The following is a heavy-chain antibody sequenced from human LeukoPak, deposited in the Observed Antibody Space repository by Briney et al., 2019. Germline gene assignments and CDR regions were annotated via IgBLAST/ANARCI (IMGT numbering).Heavy chain of an antibody. CDR2: INAGGGIT. Sequence: GGSLRLSCEGSRFSFANYAMSWVRQTPGKGLDWISAINAGGGITYYADSVKGRFTISRDNSKNTLYLQMDSLRVEDSAVYYCARDVTARPRWFDPWGQGTLVSVSS. CDR3: ARDVTARPRWFDP. CDR1: RFSFANYA. J-gene: IGHJ5*02. V-gene: IGHV3-23*01. D-gene: IGHD6-6*01.